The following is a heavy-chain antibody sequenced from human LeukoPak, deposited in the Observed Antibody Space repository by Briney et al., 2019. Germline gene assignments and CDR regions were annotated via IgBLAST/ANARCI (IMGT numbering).Heavy chain of an antibody. D-gene: IGHD1-26*01. CDR3: ATVEEWEGAWFDP. CDR1: GGSISSDY. J-gene: IGHJ5*02. CDR2: IYYSGST. Sequence: SETLSLTCTVSGGSISSDYWNWIRQPPGKGLEWIGYIYYSGSTNYNPSLKSRVTISVDTSKNQFSLKLSSVTAADTAVYYCATVEEWEGAWFDPWGQGTLVTVSS. V-gene: IGHV4-59*08.